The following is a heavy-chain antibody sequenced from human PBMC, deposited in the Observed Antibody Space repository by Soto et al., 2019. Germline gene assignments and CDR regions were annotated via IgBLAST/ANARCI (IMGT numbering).Heavy chain of an antibody. V-gene: IGHV1-69*13. Sequence: SVKVSCKASGGTFSSYAISWVRQAPGQGLEWMGGIIPIFGTANYAQKFQGRVTITADESTSTAYMELSSLRSEDTAVYYCARQNRPYYYDSSGYYVFDYWGQGTLVTSPQ. J-gene: IGHJ4*02. CDR3: ARQNRPYYYDSSGYYVFDY. CDR2: IIPIFGTA. CDR1: GGTFSSYA. D-gene: IGHD3-22*01.